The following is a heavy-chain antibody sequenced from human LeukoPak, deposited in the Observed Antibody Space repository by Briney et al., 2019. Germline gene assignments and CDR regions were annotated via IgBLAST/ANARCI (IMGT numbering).Heavy chain of an antibody. CDR2: IYHSGST. Sequence: SGTLSLTCAVSGGSISSSNWWRWVRQPPGKGLEWIGEIYHSGSTNYNPSLRSRVTISVDKSKNQFSLKLSFVTAADTAVYYCAKDNWGEWLLPYWGQGTLVTVSS. CDR3: AKDNWGEWLLPY. J-gene: IGHJ4*02. V-gene: IGHV4-4*02. CDR1: GGSISSSNW. D-gene: IGHD3-22*01.